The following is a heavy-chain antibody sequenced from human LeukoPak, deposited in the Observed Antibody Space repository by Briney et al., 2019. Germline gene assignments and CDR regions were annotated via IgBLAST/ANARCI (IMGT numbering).Heavy chain of an antibody. J-gene: IGHJ4*02. D-gene: IGHD6-19*01. V-gene: IGHV3-11*04. Sequence: KPGGSLRLSCVVSGFTFSDYHMSWIRQAPGKGLEWASHISSSGSTMYYADSVKGRFTISRDNAKNSLYLQMNSLRAEDTAVYYCARDPKKWSSGWYGDYWGQGTLVTVSS. CDR3: ARDPKKWSSGWYGDY. CDR2: ISSSGSTM. CDR1: GFTFSDYH.